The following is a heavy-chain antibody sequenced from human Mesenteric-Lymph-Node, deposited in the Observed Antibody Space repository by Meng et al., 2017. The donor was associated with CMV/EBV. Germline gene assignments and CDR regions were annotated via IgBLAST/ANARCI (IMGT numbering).Heavy chain of an antibody. D-gene: IGHD3-10*02. J-gene: IGHJ4*02. CDR3: ARVFRQPSYYFEY. Sequence: GSLRLSCTVSGDSISSYYRSWIRQPPGKGLEWIAYIHNSGSTNYNPSLKSRVTISLDTSKNQFSLKLTSISATDTAMYYCARVFRQPSYYFEYWGQGTLVTVSS. V-gene: IGHV4-59*08. CDR2: IHNSGST. CDR1: GDSISSYY.